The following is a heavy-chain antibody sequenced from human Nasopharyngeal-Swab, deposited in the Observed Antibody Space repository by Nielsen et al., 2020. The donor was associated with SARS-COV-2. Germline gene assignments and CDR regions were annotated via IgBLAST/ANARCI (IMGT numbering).Heavy chain of an antibody. Sequence: GESLKISCKASGYTFTSYGISWVRQAPGQGLEWMGWISAYNGNTNYAQKLQGRVTMTTDTSTSTAYMELRSLRSDDTAVYYCARVVVAPYYYYYYMDAWGKGTTVTVSS. CDR3: ARVVVAPYYYYYYMDA. V-gene: IGHV1-18*04. CDR2: ISAYNGNT. CDR1: GYTFTSYG. J-gene: IGHJ6*03. D-gene: IGHD2-21*01.